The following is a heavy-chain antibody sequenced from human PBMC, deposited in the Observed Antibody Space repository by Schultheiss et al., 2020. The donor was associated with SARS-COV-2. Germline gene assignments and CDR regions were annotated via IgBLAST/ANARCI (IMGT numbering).Heavy chain of an antibody. CDR2: IYPGDSDT. Sequence: GGSLRLSCKGSGYSFTSYWIGWVRQMPGKGLEWMGIIYPGDSDTRYSPSFQGQVTISADKSISTAYLQWSSLKASDTTMYYCARRDTNYGDYGYWGQGTLVTVSS. V-gene: IGHV5-51*01. CDR3: ARRDTNYGDYGY. CDR1: GYSFTSYW. D-gene: IGHD4-17*01. J-gene: IGHJ4*02.